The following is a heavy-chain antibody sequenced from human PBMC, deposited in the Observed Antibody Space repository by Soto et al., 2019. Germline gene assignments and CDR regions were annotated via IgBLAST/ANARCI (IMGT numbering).Heavy chain of an antibody. D-gene: IGHD4-17*01. CDR3: ARVPLTMVWLSCFDP. CDR1: GGSISSSY. CDR2: IYDDGSA. Sequence: SETLSLTCTVSGGSISSSYGSWVRQPPGKGLEWLAYIYDDGSANYNPSLKSRATISLDMSKNQFSLRLFSVTAADSAVYYCARVPLTMVWLSCFDPWGQGTMVTVSS. J-gene: IGHJ5*02. V-gene: IGHV4-59*08.